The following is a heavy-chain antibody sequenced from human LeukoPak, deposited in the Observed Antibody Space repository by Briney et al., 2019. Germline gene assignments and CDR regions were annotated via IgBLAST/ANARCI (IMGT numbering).Heavy chain of an antibody. CDR1: GFSLSTSGMC. D-gene: IGHD6-19*01. V-gene: IGHV2-70*01. CDR2: IDWDDDK. J-gene: IGHJ4*02. Sequence: SGPTLVNPTQTLTLTCTFSGFSLSTSGMCVSWIRQPPGKALEWLALIDWDDDKYYSTSLKTRLTISKDTSKNQVVLTMTNMDPVDTATYCCARIPKYSSGWYYYDYWGQGTLVTVSS. CDR3: ARIPKYSSGWYYYDY.